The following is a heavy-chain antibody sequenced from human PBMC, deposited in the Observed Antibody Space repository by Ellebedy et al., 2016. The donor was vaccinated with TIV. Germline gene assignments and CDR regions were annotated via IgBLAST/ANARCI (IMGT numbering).Heavy chain of an antibody. J-gene: IGHJ4*02. CDR1: GFSLTHPRMG. D-gene: IGHD3-22*01. Sequence: SGPTLVKPTETLTLTCTVSGFSLTHPRMGVSWTRQPPGKALEWLAHICSNDEKSFTTSLKSRLTIFKDTSKSQVVLTMTNMDPVDTATYYRARTGPSYDSSGFLDWGQGIPVTVSS. V-gene: IGHV2-26*01. CDR2: ICSNDEK. CDR3: ARTGPSYDSSGFLD.